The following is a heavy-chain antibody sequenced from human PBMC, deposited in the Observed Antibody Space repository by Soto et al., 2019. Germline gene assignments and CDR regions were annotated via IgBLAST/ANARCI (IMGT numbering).Heavy chain of an antibody. CDR2: ISYDGSNK. J-gene: IGHJ4*02. Sequence: GGSLRLSCAASGFTFSSYAMHWVRQAPGKGLEWVAVISYDGSNKYYADSVKGRFTISRDNSKNTLYLQMNSLRAEDTAVYYCARAPHKTGFLYYFDYWGQGTLVTVSS. V-gene: IGHV3-30-3*01. CDR3: ARAPHKTGFLYYFDY. CDR1: GFTFSSYA. D-gene: IGHD3-9*01.